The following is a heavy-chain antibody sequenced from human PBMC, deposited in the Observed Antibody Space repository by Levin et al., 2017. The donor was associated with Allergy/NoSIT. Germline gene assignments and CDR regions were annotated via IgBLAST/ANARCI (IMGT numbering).Heavy chain of an antibody. CDR2: IYPSDSDT. V-gene: IGHV5-51*01. CDR3: AKSRRLALRFDAFDI. D-gene: IGHD5-24*01. Sequence: GESLKISCKGSGYTFTSYWIGWVRQMPGKGLEWMGIIYPSDSDTRYSPSFQGQVTISADKSISTAYLQWSSLKASDTAMYYCAKSRRLALRFDAFDIWGHGTMVTVSS. J-gene: IGHJ3*02. CDR1: GYTFTSYW.